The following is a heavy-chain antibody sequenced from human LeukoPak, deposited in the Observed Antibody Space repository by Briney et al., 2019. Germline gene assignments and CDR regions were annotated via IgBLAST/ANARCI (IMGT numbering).Heavy chain of an antibody. Sequence: GGSRRLSCPPSAFTFSSYAMHWVSQAPGKGLEWEAAIPYDGSKKYYADSMKGRFTISRDNANNSLSLQMNSLRAEDTAVYYCARGSGGETTSIAGRQKRYFDYWGQGTLVTVSS. D-gene: IGHD6-6*01. CDR2: IPYDGSKK. V-gene: IGHV3-30-3*01. CDR3: ARGSGGETTSIAGRQKRYFDY. CDR1: AFTFSSYA. J-gene: IGHJ4*02.